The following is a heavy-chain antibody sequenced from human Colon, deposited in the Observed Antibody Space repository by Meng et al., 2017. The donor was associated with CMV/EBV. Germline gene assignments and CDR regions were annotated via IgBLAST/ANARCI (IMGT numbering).Heavy chain of an antibody. CDR2: IYGRGKT. J-gene: IGHJ4*02. V-gene: IGHV4-38-2*02. CDR1: GFSISSAYF. CDR3: VRDRGYNYGNFDS. D-gene: IGHD5-18*01. Sequence: GSLRLSCAVSGFSISSAYFWGWIRQSPGKGLEWIGSIYGRGKTYYNPSLKSRVSISVDTSNNEFSLTLSSATAADTAVYYCVRDRGYNYGNFDSWGQGTLVTVSS.